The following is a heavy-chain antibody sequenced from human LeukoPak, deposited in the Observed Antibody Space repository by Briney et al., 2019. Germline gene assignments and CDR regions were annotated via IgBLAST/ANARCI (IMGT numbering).Heavy chain of an antibody. Sequence: PGGSLRLSCAASGFTFISYSMSWVRQAPGKGLEWVSAISGSSGLTYYADSVKGRFTISRDNSQNTLNLQMNSLRAEDTAVYYCAKDIVVVPAAGYYFDYWGQGTLVTVSS. CDR3: AKDIVVVPAAGYYFDY. V-gene: IGHV3-23*01. CDR2: ISGSSGLT. J-gene: IGHJ4*02. D-gene: IGHD2-2*01. CDR1: GFTFISYS.